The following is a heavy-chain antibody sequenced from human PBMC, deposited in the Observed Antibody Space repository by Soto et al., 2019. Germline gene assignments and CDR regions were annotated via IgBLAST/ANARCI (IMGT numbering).Heavy chain of an antibody. J-gene: IGHJ6*02. V-gene: IGHV4-39*01. CDR2: IYYSGST. D-gene: IGHD2-15*01. Sequence: SETLSLTCTVSGGCISSSSYYWGWIRQPPGKGLEWIGSIYYSGSTYYNPSLKSRVTISVDTSKNQFSLKLSSVTAADTAVYYCAVGYCSGGSCYWYYYYGMDVWGQGTTVTVSS. CDR1: GGCISSSSYY. CDR3: AVGYCSGGSCYWYYYYGMDV.